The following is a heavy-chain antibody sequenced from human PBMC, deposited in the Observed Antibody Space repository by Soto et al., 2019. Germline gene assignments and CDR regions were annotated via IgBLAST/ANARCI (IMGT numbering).Heavy chain of an antibody. J-gene: IGHJ3*01. V-gene: IGHV6-1*01. CDR2: TYYRSKWFH. CDR3: ARGNALDV. Sequence: SQTLSLTCAISGDSDSSDITSWNWIRQSPSRGLEWLGRTYYRSKWFHDYAASVKSRITINPDTSKNQFSLELNSMTPEDTAVYYCARGNALDVWGQGTVVTVSS. D-gene: IGHD3-10*01. CDR1: GDSDSSDITS.